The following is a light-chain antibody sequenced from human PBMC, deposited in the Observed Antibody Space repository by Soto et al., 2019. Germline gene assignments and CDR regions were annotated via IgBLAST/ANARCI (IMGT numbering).Light chain of an antibody. CDR2: GAS. CDR3: QQYSSSLWT. CDR1: QSISSSY. J-gene: IGKJ1*01. Sequence: EIVLTQSPGTLSLSPGERDTLSCRASQSISSSYLAWYQQKPGQAPRLLVYGASSRATGIPDRFSGSGYGTDFTLTSSRLEPEDFALYYCQQYSSSLWTFGQGTKVEIK. V-gene: IGKV3-20*01.